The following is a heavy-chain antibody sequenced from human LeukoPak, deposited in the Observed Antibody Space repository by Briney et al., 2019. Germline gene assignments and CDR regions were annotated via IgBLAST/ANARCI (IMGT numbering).Heavy chain of an antibody. CDR3: ARDHHYYDSSGYPKAPDY. Sequence: GGSPRLSCAASGFTFSSYAMHWVRQAPGKGLGYVSAISSNGGSTYYANSVKGRFTISRDNSKNTLYLQMGSLRAEDMAVYYCARDHHYYDSSGYPKAPDYWGQGTLVTVSS. V-gene: IGHV3-64*01. CDR1: GFTFSSYA. CDR2: ISSNGGST. D-gene: IGHD3-22*01. J-gene: IGHJ4*02.